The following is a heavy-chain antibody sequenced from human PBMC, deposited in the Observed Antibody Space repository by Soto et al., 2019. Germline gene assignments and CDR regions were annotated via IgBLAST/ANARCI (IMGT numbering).Heavy chain of an antibody. CDR2: SSAYNGNT. Sequence: QVQLVQSGGEVKKPGASVKVSCKASGYTFTTYDLSWVRQAPGQGLEWMGWSSAYNGNTNYAQNLQGRVTMTTDTPTSTAYMELRSLRSDDPAVYYCARVIGYYYHMDVWGQGTTVTVSS. J-gene: IGHJ6*02. CDR3: ARVIGYYYHMDV. D-gene: IGHD3-22*01. CDR1: GYTFTTYD. V-gene: IGHV1-18*01.